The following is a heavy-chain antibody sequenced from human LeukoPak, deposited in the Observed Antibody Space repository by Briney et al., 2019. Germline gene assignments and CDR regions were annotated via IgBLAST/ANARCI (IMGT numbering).Heavy chain of an antibody. CDR1: GYTLTELS. J-gene: IGHJ4*02. CDR2: INPNSGGT. Sequence: ASVKVSCKVSGYTLTELSMHWVRQAPGQGLEWMGWINPNSGGTNYAQKFQGRVTMTRDTSISTAYMELSRLRSDDTAVYYCGRVKAGTPDYWGQGTLVTVSS. CDR3: GRVKAGTPDY. D-gene: IGHD1-7*01. V-gene: IGHV1-2*02.